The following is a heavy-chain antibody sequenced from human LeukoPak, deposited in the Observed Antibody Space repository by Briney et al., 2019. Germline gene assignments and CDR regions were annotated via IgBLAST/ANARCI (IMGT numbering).Heavy chain of an antibody. Sequence: PSETLSLTCAVYGGSFSGYYWSWIRQPPGKGLEWIGEINHSGSTNYNPSLKSRVTISVDTSKNQFSLKLNSVTAADTAVYYCARRWTRRYFDYWGQGTLVTVSS. CDR2: INHSGST. CDR3: ARRWTRRYFDY. J-gene: IGHJ4*02. CDR1: GGSFSGYY. V-gene: IGHV4-34*01. D-gene: IGHD4-23*01.